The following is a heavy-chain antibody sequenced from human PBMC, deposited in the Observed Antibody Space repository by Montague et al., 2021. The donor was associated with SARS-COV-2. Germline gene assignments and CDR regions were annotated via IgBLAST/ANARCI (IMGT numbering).Heavy chain of an antibody. Sequence: SETLSLTCTVSGGSVSSRSYYWGWIRQPPGKGLEWIGSIYYSGSTHYNPSLKSRVTISVDTSKNQFSLKLSSVTAADTAVYYCARRGDYGGPRFDYWGQGTLVCVSS. CDR2: IYYSGST. V-gene: IGHV4-39*01. D-gene: IGHD4-23*01. J-gene: IGHJ4*02. CDR3: ARRGDYGGPRFDY. CDR1: GGSVSSRSYY.